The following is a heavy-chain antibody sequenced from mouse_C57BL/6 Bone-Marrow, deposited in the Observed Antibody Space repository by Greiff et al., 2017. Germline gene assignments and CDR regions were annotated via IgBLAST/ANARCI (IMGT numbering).Heavy chain of an antibody. V-gene: IGHV1-81*01. CDR1: GYTFTSYG. Sequence: VQLQQSGAELARPGASVKLSCKASGYTFTSYGISWVKQRTGQGLEWIGEIYPRIGNTSYNEKFNGKATLTADKSSSISLTELRSRTSEDSAVYYGDDNNDRDYWGQGTTLTVSS. CDR3: DDNNDRDY. J-gene: IGHJ2*01. CDR2: IYPRIGNT. D-gene: IGHD1-3*01.